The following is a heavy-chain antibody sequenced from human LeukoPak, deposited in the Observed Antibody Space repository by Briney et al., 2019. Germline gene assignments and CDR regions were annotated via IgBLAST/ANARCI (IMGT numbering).Heavy chain of an antibody. D-gene: IGHD2-2*01. J-gene: IGHJ4*02. CDR1: GGSFSGYY. V-gene: IGHV4-34*01. Sequence: SETLSLTCAVYGGSFSGYYWSWIRQPPGKGLEWIGEINHSGSTNYNPSLKSRVTISVDTSKNQFSLKLSSVTAADTAVYYCARLRVGSSVRKGRFDYWGQGTLVTVSS. CDR2: INHSGST. CDR3: ARLRVGSSVRKGRFDY.